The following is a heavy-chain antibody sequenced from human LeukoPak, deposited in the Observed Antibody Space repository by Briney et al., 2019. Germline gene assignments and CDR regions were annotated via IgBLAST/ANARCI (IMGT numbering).Heavy chain of an antibody. Sequence: GGSLRLSCAASGFIFNSYGMHWVRQAPGKGLEWVAFIRYDGSNKYYADSVKGRFTISRDNSKNTLYLQMNSLRAEDTAVYYCAKDLRSTVWLPYWGQGTLVTVSS. CDR2: IRYDGSNK. CDR3: AKDLRSTVWLPY. V-gene: IGHV3-30*02. J-gene: IGHJ4*02. CDR1: GFIFNSYG. D-gene: IGHD3-10*01.